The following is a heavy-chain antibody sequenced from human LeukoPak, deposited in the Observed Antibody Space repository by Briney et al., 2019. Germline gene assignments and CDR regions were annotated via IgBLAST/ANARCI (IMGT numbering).Heavy chain of an antibody. V-gene: IGHV3-23*01. CDR3: ARDAVDTANAV. J-gene: IGHJ6*02. CDR1: GFTFSSYA. CDR2: ISDSGGST. D-gene: IGHD5-18*01. Sequence: GGSLRLSCAASGFTFSSYAMSWVRQVPGKGLEWVSVISDSGGSTHYADSVKGRFTISRDNAKNTLYLQMNSLRAEDTAVYYCARDAVDTANAVWGQGTTVTVSS.